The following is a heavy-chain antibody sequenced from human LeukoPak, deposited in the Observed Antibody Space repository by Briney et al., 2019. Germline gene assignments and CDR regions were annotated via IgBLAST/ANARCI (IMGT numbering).Heavy chain of an antibody. V-gene: IGHV4-34*01. CDR1: GRSSSDYY. Sequence: SETLSLTWAVYGRSSSDYYWSLIRQPPGEGVEWIGEINYNGNTNYNPSLKSRVTISVDTSKNQFSLKLSSVTAAETAVYFCARGVNNWNIDVFDIWGQGTMVTVSS. J-gene: IGHJ3*02. CDR2: INYNGNT. CDR3: ARGVNNWNIDVFDI. D-gene: IGHD1/OR15-1a*01.